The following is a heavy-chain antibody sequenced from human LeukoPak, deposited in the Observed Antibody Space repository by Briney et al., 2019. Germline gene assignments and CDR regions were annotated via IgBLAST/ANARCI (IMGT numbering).Heavy chain of an antibody. CDR2: IYYSGST. J-gene: IGHJ4*02. D-gene: IGHD1-26*01. CDR1: GGSISSSSYY. V-gene: IGHV4-39*07. CDR3: ARDPEAWELPYFDY. Sequence: SETLSLTCTVSGGSISSSSYYWGWIRQPPGKGLEWIGSIYYSGSTYYNPSLKSRVTISVDTSKNQFSLKLSSVTAADTAVYYCARDPEAWELPYFDYWGQGTLVTVSS.